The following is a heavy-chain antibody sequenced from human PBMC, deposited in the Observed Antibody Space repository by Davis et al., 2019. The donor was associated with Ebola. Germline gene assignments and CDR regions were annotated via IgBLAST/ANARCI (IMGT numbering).Heavy chain of an antibody. CDR3: AKGPLYYDTH. V-gene: IGHV3-23*01. D-gene: IGHD3-22*01. CDR1: GFTFASYA. CDR2: ISGSGGAT. J-gene: IGHJ1*01. Sequence: GESLKISCAASGFTFASYAMSWVRQAPGKGLEWVSAISGSGGATYYADSVKGRFTVSRDNFKNTLYLKMNSLRAEDTAVYYCAKGPLYYDTHRGQGTLVTVSS.